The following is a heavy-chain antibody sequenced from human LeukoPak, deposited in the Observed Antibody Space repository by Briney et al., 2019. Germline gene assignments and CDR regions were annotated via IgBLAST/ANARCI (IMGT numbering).Heavy chain of an antibody. J-gene: IGHJ4*02. CDR2: ISWNSGSI. CDR1: GFTFDDYA. Sequence: GRSLRLSCAASGFTFDDYAMHWVRQAPGKGLEWVSGISWNSGSIGYADSVKGRFTISRDNAKSSLYLQMNSLRAEDTALYYCAKDWSRLRLGELSSPFDYWGQGTLVTVSS. V-gene: IGHV3-9*01. CDR3: AKDWSRLRLGELSSPFDY. D-gene: IGHD3-16*02.